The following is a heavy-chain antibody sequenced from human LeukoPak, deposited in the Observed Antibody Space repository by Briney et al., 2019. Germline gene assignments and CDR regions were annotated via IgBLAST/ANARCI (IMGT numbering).Heavy chain of an antibody. D-gene: IGHD3-10*01. CDR1: GFTFSTYS. J-gene: IGHJ3*02. V-gene: IGHV3-21*01. Sequence: GGTLRLSCAASGFTFSTYSMNWVRQAPGKGLDWVSSIGSSGGYIFYADSVKGRFTISRDNAKNSLFLQMNSLRAEDTAVYYCARDQSHRDPVAFDIWGQGTMVTVSS. CDR2: IGSSGGYI. CDR3: ARDQSHRDPVAFDI.